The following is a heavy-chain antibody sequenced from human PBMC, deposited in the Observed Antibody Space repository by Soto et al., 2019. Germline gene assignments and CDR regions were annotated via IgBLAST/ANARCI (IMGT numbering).Heavy chain of an antibody. D-gene: IGHD3-3*01. J-gene: IGHJ6*02. CDR1: GFTFSSYA. CDR2: ISGSGGST. Sequence: GGSLRLSCAASGFTFSSYAMSWVRQAPGKGLEWVSAISGSGGSTYYADYVKGRFTISRDNSKNTLYLQMNSLRAEDTAVYYCAKGGVPIFAEAGGMDVWGQGTTVTVSS. V-gene: IGHV3-23*01. CDR3: AKGGVPIFAEAGGMDV.